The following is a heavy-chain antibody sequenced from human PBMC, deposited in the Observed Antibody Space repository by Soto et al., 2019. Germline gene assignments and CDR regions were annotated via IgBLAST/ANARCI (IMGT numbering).Heavy chain of an antibody. J-gene: IGHJ6*02. CDR2: IHYSGTT. V-gene: IGHV4-59*01. CDR1: GGSMRNYF. CDR3: AREWGLLPYYVMNV. Sequence: PSETLSLTCTVSGGSMRNYFWTWIRQPPGKGLEWIGYIHYSGTTSFFPSYNPSLRSRVTISVDTSKNDFSLNLSSVTAADTAVYFCAREWGLLPYYVMNVWGHGTAVTVSS. D-gene: IGHD7-27*01.